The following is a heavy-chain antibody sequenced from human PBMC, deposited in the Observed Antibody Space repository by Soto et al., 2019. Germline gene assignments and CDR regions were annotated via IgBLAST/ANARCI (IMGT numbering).Heavy chain of an antibody. Sequence: EVQLVESGGGLVKPGGSLKLSCAASGFTFTSYSRNWFRQAPGKGLEWVSSISSTTNYIYYGDSMKGRFTISRDNAKNSLYLEMNSLRAEDTAVYYCARESEDLTSNFDYWGQGTLVTVSS. V-gene: IGHV3-21*06. CDR1: GFTFTSYS. CDR2: ISSTTNYI. CDR3: ARESEDLTSNFDY. J-gene: IGHJ4*02.